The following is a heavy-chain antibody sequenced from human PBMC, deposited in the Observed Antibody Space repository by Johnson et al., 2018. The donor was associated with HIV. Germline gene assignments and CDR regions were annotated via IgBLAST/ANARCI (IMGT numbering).Heavy chain of an antibody. Sequence: QVQLVESGGGLVKPGGSLRLSCAASGFTFSDYYMSWIRQAPGKGLEWVSYISSSGSTIYYADPVKGRFSISRDNAKNSLYLQVNSLRAEDTAVYYCARERSDSSGWLFSPGAFDIWGQGTMVTVSP. D-gene: IGHD6-19*01. V-gene: IGHV3-11*04. CDR2: ISSSGSTI. CDR1: GFTFSDYY. J-gene: IGHJ3*02. CDR3: ARERSDSSGWLFSPGAFDI.